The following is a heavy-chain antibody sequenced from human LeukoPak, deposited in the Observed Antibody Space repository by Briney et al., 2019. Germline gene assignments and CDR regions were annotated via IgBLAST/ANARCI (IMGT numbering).Heavy chain of an antibody. CDR2: INPSGGST. Sequence: GASVKVSCKASGYTFTSYYMHWVRQAPGQGLEWMGIINPSGGSTSYAQKFQGRVTMTRDTSTSTVYMELSSLRFEDTAVYYCARPIVGATMPDCWGQGTLVTVSS. J-gene: IGHJ4*02. D-gene: IGHD1-26*01. CDR1: GYTFTSYY. CDR3: ARPIVGATMPDC. V-gene: IGHV1-46*01.